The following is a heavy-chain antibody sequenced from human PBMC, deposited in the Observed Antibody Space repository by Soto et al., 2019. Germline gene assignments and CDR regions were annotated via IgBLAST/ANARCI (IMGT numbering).Heavy chain of an antibody. CDR1: GYTFTSYG. Sequence: ASVKVSFKASGYTFTSYGISWVRQAPGQGLEWMGWISAYNGNTNYAQKLQGRVTMTTDTSTSTAYMELRSLRSDDTAVYYCARERWQYRRDAFDIWGQGTMVTVSS. V-gene: IGHV1-18*04. CDR2: ISAYNGNT. CDR3: ARERWQYRRDAFDI. J-gene: IGHJ3*02. D-gene: IGHD2-15*01.